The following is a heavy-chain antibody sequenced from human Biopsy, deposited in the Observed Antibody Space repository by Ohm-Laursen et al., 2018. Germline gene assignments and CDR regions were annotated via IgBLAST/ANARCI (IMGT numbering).Heavy chain of an antibody. V-gene: IGHV3-23*01. CDR1: GFTVYNNY. CDR2: ISGSGGTT. Sequence: SLRLPCAASGFTVYNNYMTWVRQAPGKGLEWVSGISGSGGTTDYADSMKGRFTISRDNPRNTVYLQMNSLRVEDTAVYYCARGPSGVATIGRGQGTLVTVSP. J-gene: IGHJ4*02. D-gene: IGHD5-24*01. CDR3: ARGPSGVATIG.